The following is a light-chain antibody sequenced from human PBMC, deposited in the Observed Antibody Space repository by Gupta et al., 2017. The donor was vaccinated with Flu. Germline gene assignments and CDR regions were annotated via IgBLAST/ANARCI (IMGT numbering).Light chain of an antibody. CDR1: KLGDKY. J-gene: IGLJ3*02. V-gene: IGLV3-1*01. CDR2: QDS. CDR3: QTWDSDTFVL. Sequence: SYELTQPPSLSVSPGQTATITCSGDKLGDKYACWYQQKPGQSPVLVIYQDSKRPSGIPDRFSGSNSGNTATLTISGTQAMDEADYYCQTWDSDTFVLFGGGTKLTVL.